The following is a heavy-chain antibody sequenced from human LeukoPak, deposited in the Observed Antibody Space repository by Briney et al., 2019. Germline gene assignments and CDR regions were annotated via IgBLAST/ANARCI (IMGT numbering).Heavy chain of an antibody. CDR3: ARDSYAIIDY. CDR1: GFTFSNYW. D-gene: IGHD2-2*01. Sequence: GGSLRLSCAASGFTFSNYWMAWVRQAPGKGLEWVANIKQDGSEKYYVDSVKGRFTIPRDNAKNSLSLQMNSLRAEDTAMYYCARDSYAIIDYWGQGTLVTVSS. CDR2: IKQDGSEK. V-gene: IGHV3-7*01. J-gene: IGHJ4*02.